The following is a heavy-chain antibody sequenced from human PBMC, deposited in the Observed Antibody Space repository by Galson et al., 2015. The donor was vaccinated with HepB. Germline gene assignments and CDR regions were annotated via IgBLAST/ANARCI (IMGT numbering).Heavy chain of an antibody. CDR1: GYSFTSYW. CDR3: ARSRLSLPMGSSWALPRAPSAFDI. V-gene: IGHV5-51*01. Sequence: QSGAEVKKPGESLKISCKGSGYSFTSYWIGWVRQMPEKGLEWMGIIYPGDSDTRYSPSFQGQVTISADKSISTAYLQWSSLKASDTAMYYCARSRLSLPMGSSWALPRAPSAFDIWGQGTMVTVSS. CDR2: IYPGDSDT. J-gene: IGHJ3*02. D-gene: IGHD6-13*01.